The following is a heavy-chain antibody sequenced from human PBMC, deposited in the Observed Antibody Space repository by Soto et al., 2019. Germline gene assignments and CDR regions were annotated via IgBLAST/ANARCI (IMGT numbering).Heavy chain of an antibody. V-gene: IGHV6-1*01. CDR1: GDSVSSNRAA. CDR3: ARAGFSTFGRLPHFHX. Sequence: QNLSLTCAISGDSVSSNRAAWNWIRQSPSIGLECLGSTYYRSRWYNTYAESVKSRININPDTSKNQFSLQLNSVTPEDTAVYYCARAGFSTFGRLPHFHXWGQVTLVTVSX. D-gene: IGHD3-3*01. CDR2: TYYRSRWYN. J-gene: IGHJ4*02.